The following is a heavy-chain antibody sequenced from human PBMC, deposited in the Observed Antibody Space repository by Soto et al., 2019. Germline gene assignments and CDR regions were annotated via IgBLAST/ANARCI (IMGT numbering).Heavy chain of an antibody. V-gene: IGHV4-34*01. D-gene: IGHD3-10*01. J-gene: IGHJ6*02. Sequence: PSETLSLTCAVYGGSFSGYYWSWIRQPPGKGLEWIGEINHSGSTNSNPSLNSRVTISVDTSKNQFSLKLSSVTAADTAVYYCARGKGSGSIYYYGMDVWGQGTTVTVSS. CDR2: INHSGST. CDR3: ARGKGSGSIYYYGMDV. CDR1: GGSFSGYY.